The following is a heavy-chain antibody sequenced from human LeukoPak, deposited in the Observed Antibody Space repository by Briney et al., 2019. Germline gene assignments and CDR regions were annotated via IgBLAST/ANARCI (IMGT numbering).Heavy chain of an antibody. J-gene: IGHJ4*02. V-gene: IGHV3-23*01. Sequence: GSLRLSCAASGFTFSRIAMTWVCQAPGKGLEWVSTIRSNGDTAYNADSVSGRFAISRDNSKNALFLQMNSLRVEDTAIYYCAKGQELDDGVFDSWGLGILASVSS. CDR2: IRSNGDTA. D-gene: IGHD1-1*01. CDR3: AKGQELDDGVFDS. CDR1: GFTFSRIA.